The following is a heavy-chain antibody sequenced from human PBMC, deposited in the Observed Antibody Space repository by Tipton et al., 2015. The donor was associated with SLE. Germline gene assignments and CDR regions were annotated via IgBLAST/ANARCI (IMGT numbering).Heavy chain of an antibody. CDR1: GGSISSNRW. Sequence: TLSLTCVVSGGSISSNRWWSWVRQAPGKGLEWIGQIYHTGTTYHNPSLRSRVTISVDTSKNLFSLKLRSATAADTAVYYCARGGVGGYDYFDYWGQGTLVTVSS. D-gene: IGHD5-12*01. CDR2: IYHTGTT. CDR3: ARGGVGGYDYFDY. V-gene: IGHV4-4*02. J-gene: IGHJ4*02.